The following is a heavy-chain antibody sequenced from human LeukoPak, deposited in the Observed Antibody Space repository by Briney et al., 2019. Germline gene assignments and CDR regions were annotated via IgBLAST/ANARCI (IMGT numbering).Heavy chain of an antibody. J-gene: IGHJ5*02. CDR2: INPNSGGT. V-gene: IGHV1-2*02. CDR1: GYTFIYYH. D-gene: IGHD4-11*01. Sequence: ASVKFPCKASGYTFIYYHMHWGRQAPGQGLEWMGWINPNSGGTNYEQKFQVRGTMTSVSSIITAYMELSRLRSDDKAVYYCARGGNTVTTLRRRGWFDPWGQGTLVPGSS. CDR3: ARGGNTVTTLRRRGWFDP.